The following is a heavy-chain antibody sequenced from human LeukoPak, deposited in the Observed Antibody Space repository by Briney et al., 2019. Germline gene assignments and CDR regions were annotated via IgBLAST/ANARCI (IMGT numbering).Heavy chain of an antibody. J-gene: IGHJ3*02. CDR2: MNPNSGKT. V-gene: IGHV1-8*01. D-gene: IGHD7-27*01. CDR3: ARSPTGAFDI. CDR1: GYTFTSYD. Sequence: ASVKVSCKASGYTFTSYDINWVRQATGHGPEWMGWMNPNSGKTGYAQKFQGRVTMTWDTSISTAYMDLSSLRSEDAAVYYCARSPTGAFDIWGQGTMVTVSS.